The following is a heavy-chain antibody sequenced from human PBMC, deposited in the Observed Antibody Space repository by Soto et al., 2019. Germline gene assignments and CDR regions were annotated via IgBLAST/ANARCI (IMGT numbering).Heavy chain of an antibody. D-gene: IGHD5-18*01. CDR3: VKERSGHSYTES. CDR1: GFTFSNYA. CDR2: ISGSGDRT. Sequence: EVQLLESGGGLVQPGGSLRLSCAASGFTFSNYAMSWLRQPPGKGLEWVSAISGSGDRTYYADSEKGRFTISRDNSKNTLYLQMNSLRVEDSAVYYCVKERSGHSYTESWGKGTLVTVSS. V-gene: IGHV3-23*01. J-gene: IGHJ5*02.